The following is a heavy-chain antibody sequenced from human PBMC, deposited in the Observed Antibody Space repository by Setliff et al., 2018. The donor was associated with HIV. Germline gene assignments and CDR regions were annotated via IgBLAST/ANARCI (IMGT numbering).Heavy chain of an antibody. J-gene: IGHJ4*02. Sequence: SETLSLTCTVSGGSLGNHYWSWIRQPPGRGLEWLGYVYNTGHTSSNPSLESRFTMSLDTSKNQVSLKVKFVTAADTAVYYCSRGRTDTAMAHDYWGQGIPVTVST. CDR2: VYNTGHT. D-gene: IGHD5-18*01. CDR1: GGSLGNHY. V-gene: IGHV4-59*11. CDR3: SRGRTDTAMAHDY.